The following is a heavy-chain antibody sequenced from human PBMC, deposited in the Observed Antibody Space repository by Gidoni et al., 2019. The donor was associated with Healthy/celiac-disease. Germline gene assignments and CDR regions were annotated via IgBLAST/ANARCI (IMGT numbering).Heavy chain of an antibody. D-gene: IGHD3-9*01. J-gene: IGHJ6*02. Sequence: EGQLVESGGGLVQPGRSLRLSCAASGFTFDDYAIHWVRQAPGKGLEWVSGISWNSGSIGYADSVKGRFTISRDNAKNSLYLQMNSLRAEDTALYYCAKDISVLRYFEGGMDVWGQGTTVTVSS. V-gene: IGHV3-9*01. CDR1: GFTFDDYA. CDR2: ISWNSGSI. CDR3: AKDISVLRYFEGGMDV.